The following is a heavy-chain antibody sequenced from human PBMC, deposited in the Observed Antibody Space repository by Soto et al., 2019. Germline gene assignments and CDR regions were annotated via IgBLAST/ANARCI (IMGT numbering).Heavy chain of an antibody. CDR1: GFTFSSYG. V-gene: IGHV3-33*01. Sequence: QVQLVESGGGVVQPGRSLRLSCAASGFTFSSYGMHWVRQAPGKGLEWVAVIWYDGSNKYYADSVKGRFTISRDNSKNTLYLQLNSLRAEATPVYYCAREADDTAMVYYYRMDVWGQGTTVTVSS. D-gene: IGHD5-18*01. CDR2: IWYDGSNK. J-gene: IGHJ6*02. CDR3: AREADDTAMVYYYRMDV.